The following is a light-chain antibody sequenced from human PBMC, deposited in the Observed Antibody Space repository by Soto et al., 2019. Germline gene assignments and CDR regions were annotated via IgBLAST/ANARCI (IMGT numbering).Light chain of an antibody. J-gene: IGKJ1*01. Sequence: PGERATLSCRASQSVPSNFLAWYQQEPGQAPILVIYGVSRRATGIPDRFSGSGSGTDFTLTISRLEPEDFAVYYCQQYDSSWTFGQGTKVEIK. CDR1: QSVPSNF. CDR3: QQYDSSWT. V-gene: IGKV3-20*01. CDR2: GVS.